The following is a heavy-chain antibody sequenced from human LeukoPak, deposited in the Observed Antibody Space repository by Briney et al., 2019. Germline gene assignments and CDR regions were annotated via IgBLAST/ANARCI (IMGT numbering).Heavy chain of an antibody. Sequence: SVKVSCKASGGTFSSYAISWVRQAPGQGLEWMGRIIPILGIANYAQKFQGRVTITADKSTSTAYMELSSLRSEDTAVYYCARDPRGYSSSSDPWGQGTLVTVSS. CDR1: GGTFSSYA. D-gene: IGHD6-13*01. J-gene: IGHJ5*02. CDR2: IIPILGIA. CDR3: ARDPRGYSSSSDP. V-gene: IGHV1-69*04.